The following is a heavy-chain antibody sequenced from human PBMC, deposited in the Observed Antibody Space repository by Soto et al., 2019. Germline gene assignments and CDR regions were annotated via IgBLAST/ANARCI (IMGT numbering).Heavy chain of an antibody. D-gene: IGHD3-22*01. CDR1: GGSIRSYY. J-gene: IGHJ5*02. V-gene: IGHV4-59*08. Sequence: SETLSLTCTVSGGSIRSYYWSWIRQPPGKGLEWIGNIYYSGSTNYNPSLKSRVTISVDTSKNQFSLKLSSVTAADTAVYYCARPLSRSTYYYDSSGYNNWFDPWGQGTLVTVS. CDR3: ARPLSRSTYYYDSSGYNNWFDP. CDR2: IYYSGST.